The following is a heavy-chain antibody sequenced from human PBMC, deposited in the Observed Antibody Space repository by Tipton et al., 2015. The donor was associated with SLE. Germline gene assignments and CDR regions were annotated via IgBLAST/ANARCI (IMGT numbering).Heavy chain of an antibody. J-gene: IGHJ4*02. CDR2: IYYTGST. D-gene: IGHD4-23*01. CDR3: ARSTVAAWDF. Sequence: TLSLTCSVNGGSSSGYYWSWIRQSPGKGLEWIGDIYYTGSTDYNPSLKSRVTISIDTSKNQFSLELTSVTSTDTAVYYCARSTVAAWDFWGQGTLVTVSS. V-gene: IGHV4-59*07. CDR1: GGSSSGYY.